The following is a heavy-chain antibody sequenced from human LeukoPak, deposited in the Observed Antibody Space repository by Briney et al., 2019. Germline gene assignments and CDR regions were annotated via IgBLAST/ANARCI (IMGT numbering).Heavy chain of an antibody. D-gene: IGHD3-16*02. J-gene: IGHJ4*02. CDR3: ASSVWGSYRYFDY. CDR2: ISSSSSSI. Sequence: PGGSLRLSCAASGFTLSSYSMNWVRQAPGTGLEWVSSISSSSSSIYYADSVKGRFTISRDNAKNSLYLQMNSLRAEDTAVYYCASSVWGSYRYFDYWGQGTLVTVSS. CDR1: GFTLSSYS. V-gene: IGHV3-21*01.